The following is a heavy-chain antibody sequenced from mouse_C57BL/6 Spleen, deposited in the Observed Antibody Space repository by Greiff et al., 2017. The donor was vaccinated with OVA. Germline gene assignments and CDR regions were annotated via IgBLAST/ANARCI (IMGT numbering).Heavy chain of an antibody. V-gene: IGHV5-17*01. CDR1: GFTFSDYG. J-gene: IGHJ1*03. CDR3: ARGDYYGSSYDWYFDV. D-gene: IGHD1-1*01. Sequence: VQLKESGGGLVKPGGSLKLSCAASGFTFSDYGMHWVRQAPEKGLEWVAYISSGSSTIYYADTVKGRFTISRDNAKNTLFLQMTSLRSEDTAMYYCARGDYYGSSYDWYFDVWGTGTTVTVSS. CDR2: ISSGSSTI.